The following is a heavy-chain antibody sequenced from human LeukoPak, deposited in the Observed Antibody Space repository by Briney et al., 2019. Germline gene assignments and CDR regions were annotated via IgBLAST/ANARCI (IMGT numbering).Heavy chain of an antibody. CDR3: ARAHPYAGTH. CDR1: GGSISSSIYY. Sequence: SETLSLTCTVSGGSISSSIYYWGWIRPPPGKGLGWIGTIYNSRSTYYNPSLKSRVTISVDTSKKPFSLKLSSVTAADTAVYYCARAHPYAGTHWGPGTLVTVSS. J-gene: IGHJ4*02. CDR2: IYNSRST. V-gene: IGHV4-39*01. D-gene: IGHD1-7*01.